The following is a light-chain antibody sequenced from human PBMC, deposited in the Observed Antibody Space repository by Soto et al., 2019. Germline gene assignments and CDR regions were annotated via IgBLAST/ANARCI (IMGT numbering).Light chain of an antibody. V-gene: IGKV3-20*01. CDR2: DIS. Sequence: EVVLTQSPGTLSLSPGERATLSCRASQSIARTYLAWYQQKPGQAPRLLIYDISTRATGIPDRFSASGSGTDFTLTISGLETEDFAVYYCQQYGYSPITFGQGTRLEI. CDR3: QQYGYSPIT. J-gene: IGKJ5*01. CDR1: QSIARTY.